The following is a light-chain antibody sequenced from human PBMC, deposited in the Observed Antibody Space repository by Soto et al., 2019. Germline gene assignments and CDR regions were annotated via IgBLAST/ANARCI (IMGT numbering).Light chain of an antibody. J-gene: IGKJ1*01. CDR1: QSISSW. CDR2: KAS. Sequence: DIQMTQSPSTLSASVGDRVTITCRASQSISSWLAWYQQKPGTAPNLLIYKASTLQSGVPSRFSGSGSGTEFTLTISSLQPDDSATYYCAQYNYNWTFCHGTNVDIK. CDR3: AQYNYNWT. V-gene: IGKV1-5*03.